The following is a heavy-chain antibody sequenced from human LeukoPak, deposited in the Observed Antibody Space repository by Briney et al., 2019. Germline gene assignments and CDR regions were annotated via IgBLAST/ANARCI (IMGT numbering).Heavy chain of an antibody. CDR1: GYTFTSHY. CDR3: ARAQHIVVVMGVIRY. D-gene: IGHD2-21*01. CDR2: INPSGGST. V-gene: IGHV1-46*03. Sequence: ASVKASCKASGYTFTSHYMHWVRQAPGQGLEWMGIINPSGGSTSYAQKFQGRVTMTRDTSTSTVYMELSSLRSEDTAVYYCARAQHIVVVMGVIRYWGQGTLVTVSS. J-gene: IGHJ4*02.